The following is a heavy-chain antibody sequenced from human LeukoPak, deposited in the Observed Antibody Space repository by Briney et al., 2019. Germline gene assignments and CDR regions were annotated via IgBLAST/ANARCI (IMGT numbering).Heavy chain of an antibody. CDR3: AKPSSGYTSFHI. CDR1: GFTFSSYA. Sequence: GGSLRLSCAASGFTFSSYAMSWVRQAPGKGLEWVSAISGSGGSTYDADSVKGRFTISRDNSKNTLYLQMNSLRVEDTAVYYCAKPSSGYTSFHIWGQGTMVTVSS. V-gene: IGHV3-23*01. CDR2: ISGSGGST. D-gene: IGHD3-22*01. J-gene: IGHJ3*02.